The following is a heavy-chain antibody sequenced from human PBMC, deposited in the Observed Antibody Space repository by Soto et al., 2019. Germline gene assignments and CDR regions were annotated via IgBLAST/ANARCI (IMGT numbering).Heavy chain of an antibody. V-gene: IGHV3-33*01. D-gene: IGHD2-15*01. CDR3: ARDLKDIVVVVAATPSLAFDY. CDR1: GFTFSSYG. J-gene: IGHJ4*02. Sequence: GGSLRLSCAASGFTFSSYGMHWVRQAPGKGLEWVAVIWYDGSNKYYADSVKGRFTISRDNSKNTLYLQMNSLRAEDTAVYYCARDLKDIVVVVAATPSLAFDYWGQGTLVTVSS. CDR2: IWYDGSNK.